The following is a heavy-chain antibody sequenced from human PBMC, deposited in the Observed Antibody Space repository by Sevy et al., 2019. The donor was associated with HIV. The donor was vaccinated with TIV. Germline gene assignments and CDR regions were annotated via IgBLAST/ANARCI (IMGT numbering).Heavy chain of an antibody. CDR2: MNPNSGNT. CDR1: GYTFTSYD. Sequence: ASVKVSCKASGYTFTSYDINWVRQAAGQGLEWMGWMNPNSGNTGYAQKFKGRVTMTRNTSISTAYMELSSLRSEDTAVYYCARGDAYTSVRGSSYGMVVWGQGTTATVSS. J-gene: IGHJ6*02. D-gene: IGHD3-10*02. CDR3: ARGDAYTSVRGSSYGMVV. V-gene: IGHV1-8*01.